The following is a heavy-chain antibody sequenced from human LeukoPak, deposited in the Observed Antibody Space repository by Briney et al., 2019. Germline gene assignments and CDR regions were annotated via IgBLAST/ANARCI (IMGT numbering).Heavy chain of an antibody. V-gene: IGHV3-53*01. D-gene: IGHD3-3*01. CDR3: AKDPYDFWSGYPWGDQAE. J-gene: IGHJ4*02. CDR2: IYSGGST. Sequence: GGSLRLSCAASGFTVSSNYMSWVRQAPGKGLEWVSVIYSGGSTYYADSVKGRFTISRDNSKNTLYLQMNSLRAEDTAVYYCAKDPYDFWSGYPWGDQAEWGQGTLVTVSS. CDR1: GFTVSSNY.